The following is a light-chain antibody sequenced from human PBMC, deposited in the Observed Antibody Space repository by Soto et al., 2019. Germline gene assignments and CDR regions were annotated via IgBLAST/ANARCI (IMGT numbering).Light chain of an antibody. J-gene: IGKJ1*01. CDR3: QQYNTYRA. CDR2: KAS. V-gene: IGKV1-5*03. CDR1: QSIGSW. Sequence: DIQMTQSPSTLSASVGDRVTITCRASQSIGSWLAWHQQKPGKAPKLLIDKASTLESGVPARFSGSGSGTECTLTTSSLQPDDFATYDGQQYNTYRAFGQGNKVEI.